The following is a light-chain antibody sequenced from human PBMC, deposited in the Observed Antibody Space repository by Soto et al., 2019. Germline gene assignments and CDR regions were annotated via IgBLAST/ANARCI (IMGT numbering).Light chain of an antibody. V-gene: IGLV2-11*01. CDR1: SSDVGGYNY. Sequence: QSALTQPRSVSGSPGQSVTISCTGTSSDVGGYNYVSWYQQHPGKAPKLMIYDVSKRPSGVPDRFSGSKSGNTASLTISGLQAEDEADYYCCSYAGSYKGYVFGTGPRSPS. CDR3: CSYAGSYKGYV. CDR2: DVS. J-gene: IGLJ1*01.